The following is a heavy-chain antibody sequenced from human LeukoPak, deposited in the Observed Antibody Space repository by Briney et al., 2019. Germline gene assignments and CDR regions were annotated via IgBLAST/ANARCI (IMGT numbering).Heavy chain of an antibody. D-gene: IGHD1-26*01. CDR3: ALGDSGSYFGLWNY. Sequence: PSETLSLTCTVSGGSISSSSYYWGWIRQPPGKGLEWIGSIYYSGSTYYNPSLKSRVTISVDTSKNQFSLKLSSVTAADTAVYYCALGDSGSYFGLWNYWGQGTLVTVSS. CDR2: IYYSGST. J-gene: IGHJ4*02. CDR1: GGSISSSSYY. V-gene: IGHV4-39*01.